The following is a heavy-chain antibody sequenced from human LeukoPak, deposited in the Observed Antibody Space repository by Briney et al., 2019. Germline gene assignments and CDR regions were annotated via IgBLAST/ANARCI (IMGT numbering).Heavy chain of an antibody. CDR2: IYYSGST. CDR1: GGSISSYY. V-gene: IGHV4-59*01. D-gene: IGHD2-2*01. CDR3: ARGDVVPAPFDY. Sequence: SETPSLTCTVSGGSISSYYWSWIRQPPGKGLEWIGYIYYSGSTNYNPSLKSRVTISVDTSKNQFSLKLSSVTAADTAVYYCARGDVVPAPFDYWGQGTLVTVSS. J-gene: IGHJ4*02.